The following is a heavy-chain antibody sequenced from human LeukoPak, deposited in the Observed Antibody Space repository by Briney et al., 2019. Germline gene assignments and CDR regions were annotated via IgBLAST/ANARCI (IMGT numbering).Heavy chain of an antibody. Sequence: GASVKVSCKASGYTFTGYYIHWVRQAPGQGLEWMGWINPNSGGTNYAQKFQGRVTMTRDTSISTAYMELSRLRSDDTAVYYCARDLKMGYSSGRYSWGTGSSNDYWGQGTLVTVSS. CDR1: GYTFTGYY. J-gene: IGHJ4*02. D-gene: IGHD6-19*01. CDR2: INPNSGGT. V-gene: IGHV1-2*02. CDR3: ARDLKMGYSSGRYSWGTGSSNDY.